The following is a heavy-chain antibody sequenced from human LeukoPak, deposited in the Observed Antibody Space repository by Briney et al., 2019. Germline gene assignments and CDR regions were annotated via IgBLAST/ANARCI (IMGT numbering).Heavy chain of an antibody. CDR3: ARDFHYYGSGSLWDY. D-gene: IGHD3-10*01. V-gene: IGHV1-18*01. CDR1: GYTFSSYG. J-gene: IGHJ4*02. CDR2: ISAYNGGT. Sequence: ASVKVSCKTSGYTFSSYGITWVRQAPGQGLEWMGWISAYNGGTKYEQKLQGRVTMTTDTSTNTAYLELTSLSSDDTAMYYCARDFHYYGSGSLWDYWGQGTLVT.